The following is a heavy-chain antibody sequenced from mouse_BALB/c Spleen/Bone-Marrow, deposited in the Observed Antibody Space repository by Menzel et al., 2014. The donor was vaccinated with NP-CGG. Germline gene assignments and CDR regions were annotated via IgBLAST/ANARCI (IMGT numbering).Heavy chain of an antibody. V-gene: IGHV14-3*02. CDR1: GFNIXDTY. D-gene: IGHD1-2*01. CDR2: IDPANGNT. Sequence: EVKLMESGAELVKPGASVKLSCTASGFNIXDTYMHWVKQRPEQGLEWIGRIDPANGNTKYDPKFQGKATITTDTSSNTAYLQVSSLTSEDTAVYYCASATTATYYAMDYWGQGTSVTVSS. J-gene: IGHJ4*01. CDR3: ASATTATYYAMDY.